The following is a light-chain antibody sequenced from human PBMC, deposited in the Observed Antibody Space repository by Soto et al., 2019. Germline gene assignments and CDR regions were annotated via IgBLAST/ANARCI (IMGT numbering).Light chain of an antibody. CDR1: QSISSY. CDR3: QQSYSTPDT. Sequence: DIQMTQSPSSLSASVGDRVTITCRASQSISSYLNWYQQKPGKAPKLLIYAASRLESGVPSRFSGSGSGTDFTLTISSLKPEDFATDSCQQSYSTPDTFGQGTKLEIK. CDR2: AAS. V-gene: IGKV1-39*01. J-gene: IGKJ2*01.